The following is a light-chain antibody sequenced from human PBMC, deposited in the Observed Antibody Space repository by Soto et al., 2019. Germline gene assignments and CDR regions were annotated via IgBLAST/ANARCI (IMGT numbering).Light chain of an antibody. Sequence: EIVLTQSPATLSLSPGERATLSCRASQSVSSYLAWYQQKPGQAPRLLIYDASNRATGIPARFSGSGSGTDFTLTIRSIETEDFAVYYCQQYTDWPLTFGQGTKVDIK. V-gene: IGKV3-11*01. CDR3: QQYTDWPLT. CDR1: QSVSSY. J-gene: IGKJ1*01. CDR2: DAS.